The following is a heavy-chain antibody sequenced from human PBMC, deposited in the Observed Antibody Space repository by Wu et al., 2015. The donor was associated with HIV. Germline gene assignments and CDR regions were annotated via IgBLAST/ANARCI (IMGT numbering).Heavy chain of an antibody. Sequence: QVQLLQSGAEVRKAGASVRVSCKASGYSFTGYYMHWLRQAPGQGLEWMGWINPNSGGTNYAQKFQDRVTLTRDTSISTAYMEMSGLRSDDTAVYYCARDFYDVLTTYSHYFFDLWGQGTLVTVSS. CDR2: INPNSGGT. CDR1: GYSFTGYY. J-gene: IGHJ4*02. V-gene: IGHV1-2*02. D-gene: IGHD3-9*01. CDR3: ARDFYDVLTTYSHYFFDL.